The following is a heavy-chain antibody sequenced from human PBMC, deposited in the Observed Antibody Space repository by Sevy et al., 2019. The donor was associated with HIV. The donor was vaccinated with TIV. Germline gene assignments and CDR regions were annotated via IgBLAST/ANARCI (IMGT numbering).Heavy chain of an antibody. Sequence: GGSLRLSCAGSGVTFSSYDMHWVRQAPGKGLEWVAVTSHDGKYNNYADSVKVCFTISRDNFKITLYLQMNSLRVEDTAVYFCASFCSCGGDCYYLDYWGQGALVTVSS. CDR1: GVTFSSYD. V-gene: IGHV3-30*04. J-gene: IGHJ4*02. CDR2: TSHDGKYN. D-gene: IGHD2-21*02. CDR3: ASFCSCGGDCYYLDY.